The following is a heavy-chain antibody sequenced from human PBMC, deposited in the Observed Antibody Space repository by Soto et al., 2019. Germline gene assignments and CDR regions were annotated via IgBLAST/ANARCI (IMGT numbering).Heavy chain of an antibody. J-gene: IGHJ6*02. D-gene: IGHD3-3*01. CDR3: ARDHLNYDFWSGPAYYYGMDV. CDR2: IKRDGSTT. V-gene: IGHV3-74*01. CDR1: GFTFSDYW. Sequence: GGSLRLSCAASGFTFSDYWVHWVRQAPGKGLEWVSRIKRDGSTTNYADSVKGRFTISRDNSKNTLYLQMNSLRAEDTAVYYCARDHLNYDFWSGPAYYYGMDVWGQGTTVTVSS.